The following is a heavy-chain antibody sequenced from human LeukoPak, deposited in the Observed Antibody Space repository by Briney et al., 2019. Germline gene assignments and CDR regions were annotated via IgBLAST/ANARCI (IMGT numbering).Heavy chain of an antibody. J-gene: IGHJ4*02. Sequence: GGSLRLSCTASGFTFSSCAMSWVRQAPGKGLEWVSAISCSGGSTYYADSVKGRFAISRDNSKNTLYLQMNSLRAEDTAVYYCARAGEYCSSTSCYVFDYWGQGTLVTVSS. CDR3: ARAGEYCSSTSCYVFDY. CDR2: ISCSGGST. V-gene: IGHV3-23*01. CDR1: GFTFSSCA. D-gene: IGHD2-2*01.